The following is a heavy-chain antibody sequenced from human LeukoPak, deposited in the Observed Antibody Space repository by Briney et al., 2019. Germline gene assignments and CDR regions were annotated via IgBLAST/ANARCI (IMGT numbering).Heavy chain of an antibody. D-gene: IGHD4-17*01. Sequence: WFSVIYSGGSTYYADSVKGRFTISRDNSKNTLYLQVNSLRAEDTAVYYCATTTVTNEGDYWGQGTLVTVSS. J-gene: IGHJ4*02. CDR3: ATTTVTNEGDY. CDR2: IYSGGST. V-gene: IGHV3-53*01.